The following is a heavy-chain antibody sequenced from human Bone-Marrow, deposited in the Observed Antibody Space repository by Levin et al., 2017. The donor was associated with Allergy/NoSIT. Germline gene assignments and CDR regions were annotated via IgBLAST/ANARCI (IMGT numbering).Heavy chain of an antibody. CDR3: ARDNWTSVEDYGMDV. CDR1: GFTINNFA. CDR2: IAFDGGNK. V-gene: IGHV3-30*04. J-gene: IGHJ6*02. D-gene: IGHD4-23*01. Sequence: PGGSLRLSCAASGFTINNFAVHWVRQAPGKGLEWVAIIAFDGGNKYYADSVKGRFTISRDVSKNTVYLQMDSLRPDDTAIYYCARDNWTSVEDYGMDVWGQGTTVTVSS.